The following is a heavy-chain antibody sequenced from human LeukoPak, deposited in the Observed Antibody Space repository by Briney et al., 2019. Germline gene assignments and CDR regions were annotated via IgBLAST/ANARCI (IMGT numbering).Heavy chain of an antibody. CDR2: IYYSGST. J-gene: IGHJ4*02. CDR1: GGSISSYY. CDR3: ARHGGSFFYFDY. D-gene: IGHD1-26*01. Sequence: SETLSLTCTVSGGSISSYYWSWIRQPPGKGLEWIGYIYYSGSTNYNPSLKSRVTISVDTSKNQFSLKLSSVTAADTAVYYCARHGGSFFYFDYWGQGTLVTVSS. V-gene: IGHV4-59*08.